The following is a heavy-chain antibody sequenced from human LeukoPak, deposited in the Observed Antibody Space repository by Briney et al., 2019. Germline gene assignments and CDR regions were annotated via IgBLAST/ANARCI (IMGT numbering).Heavy chain of an antibody. D-gene: IGHD3-3*01. J-gene: IGHJ5*02. CDR3: ARGPVLRFLEWFLAQNWFDP. V-gene: IGHV4-34*01. CDR2: INHSGST. CDR1: GASIRSGDYY. Sequence: PSETLSLTCTVSGASIRSGDYYWSWIRQPPGKGLEWIGEINHSGSTNYNPSLKSRVTISVDTSKNQFSLKLSSVTAADTAVYYCARGPVLRFLEWFLAQNWFDPWGQGTLVTVSS.